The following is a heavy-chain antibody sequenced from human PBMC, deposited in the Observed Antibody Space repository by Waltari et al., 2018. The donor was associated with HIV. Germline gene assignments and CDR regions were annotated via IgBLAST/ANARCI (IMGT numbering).Heavy chain of an antibody. D-gene: IGHD2-21*02. CDR3: AKDCGGDCYMD. J-gene: IGHJ4*02. CDR2: ISGSGRST. V-gene: IGHV3-23*01. CDR1: GFTFSSYA. Sequence: EVQLLESGGGLVQPGGSLRLSCAASGFTFSSYAMCWVRQAPGKGVEWVSAISGSGRSTYYADSVKGRFTISRDNSKNTVYLQMNSLRAEDTALYYCAKDCGGDCYMDWGQGTLVTVSS.